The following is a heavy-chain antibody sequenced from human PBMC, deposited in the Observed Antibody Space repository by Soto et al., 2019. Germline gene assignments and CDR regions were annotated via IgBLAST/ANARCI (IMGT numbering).Heavy chain of an antibody. Sequence: QVQLGESGGGVVQPGRSLRLSCAASGFTFSSYAMHWVRQSPGKGLEWVAVISYDGSNKYYADSVKGRFTISIDNSKNTLYLQMKCPRAADTAVYYWGRDADFGSSIAAAGNKWGDFDYWGQGTLVTVSS. CDR3: GRDADFGSSIAAAGNKWGDFDY. J-gene: IGHJ4*02. D-gene: IGHD6-13*01. CDR2: ISYDGSNK. CDR1: GFTFSSYA. V-gene: IGHV3-30-3*01.